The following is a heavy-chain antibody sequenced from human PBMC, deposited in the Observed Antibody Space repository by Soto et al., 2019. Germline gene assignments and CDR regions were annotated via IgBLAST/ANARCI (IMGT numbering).Heavy chain of an antibody. CDR3: ARDFGSSGWYRGVYYGMDV. V-gene: IGHV3-30-3*01. CDR1: GFTFSSYA. D-gene: IGHD6-19*01. J-gene: IGHJ6*02. Sequence: GGSLRLSCAASGFTFSSYAMHWVRQAPGKGLEWVAVISYDGSNKYYADSVKGRFTISRDNSKNTLYLQMNSLRAEDTAVYYCARDFGSSGWYRGVYYGMDVWGQGTTVTVSS. CDR2: ISYDGSNK.